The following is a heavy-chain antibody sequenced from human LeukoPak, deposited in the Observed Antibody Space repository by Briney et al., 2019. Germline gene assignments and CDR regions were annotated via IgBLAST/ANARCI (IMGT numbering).Heavy chain of an antibody. D-gene: IGHD7-27*01. CDR3: ARTSNWYYFDF. CDR2: ITSSSYT. Sequence: GTSLRLSCAASGFTFSDYYMSWIRQAPGRGLEWVSYITSSSYTSYADSVKGRFTISRDNARNSLYLQMNSLRAEDTAVYYCARTSNWYYFDFWGQGTLVTVSS. CDR1: GFTFSDYY. V-gene: IGHV3-11*03. J-gene: IGHJ4*02.